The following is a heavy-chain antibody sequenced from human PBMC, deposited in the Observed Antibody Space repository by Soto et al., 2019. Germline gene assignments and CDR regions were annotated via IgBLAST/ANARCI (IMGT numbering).Heavy chain of an antibody. D-gene: IGHD2-15*01. CDR3: ARDVIQDIVVVVAATGWFDP. CDR1: GFTFNSYA. Sequence: GGSLRLSCAASGFTFNSYAMSWVRQAPGKGLEWVSSVSGLGATTHHADSVQGRFTISRDNAKNSLYLQMNSLRAEDTAVYYCARDVIQDIVVVVAATGWFDPWGQGTLVTVSS. V-gene: IGHV3-23*01. CDR2: VSGLGATT. J-gene: IGHJ5*02.